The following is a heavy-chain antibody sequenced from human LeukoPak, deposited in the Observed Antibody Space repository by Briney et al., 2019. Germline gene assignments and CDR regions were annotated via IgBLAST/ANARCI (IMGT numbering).Heavy chain of an antibody. CDR3: AKEAARPGHAFDI. V-gene: IGHV4-59*01. J-gene: IGHJ3*02. CDR1: GGSISSYS. CDR2: ISYSGST. Sequence: SETLSLTCTVSGGSISSYSWSWIRQPPGKGLEWIGYISYSGSTNYNPSLNSRVTISLDTSKNQFSLKLNSLTAADTAVYYRAKEAARPGHAFDIWGQGTMVTVSS. D-gene: IGHD6-6*01.